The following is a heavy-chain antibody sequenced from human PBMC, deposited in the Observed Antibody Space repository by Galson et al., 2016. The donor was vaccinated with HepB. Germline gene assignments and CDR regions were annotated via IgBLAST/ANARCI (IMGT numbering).Heavy chain of an antibody. CDR2: IYYSGST. Sequence: SWIRQHPGKGLEWIGYIYYSGSTYYNPSLKSRVTISVDTSKNQFSLKLSSVTAADTAVYYCARDRKYYDSRLDYWGQGTLVTVSS. V-gene: IGHV4-31*02. J-gene: IGHJ4*02. CDR3: ARDRKYYDSRLDY. D-gene: IGHD3-22*01.